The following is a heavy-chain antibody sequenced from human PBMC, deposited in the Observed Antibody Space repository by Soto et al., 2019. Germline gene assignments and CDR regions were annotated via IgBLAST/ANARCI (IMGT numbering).Heavy chain of an antibody. Sequence: EAQLVESGGGLIQPGGSLRLSCAASGFTVSDNYITWVRQAPGKGLEWVSLLYSGGRIYYADSVMGRFTISRDTSKNTVYLQMNSLRTEDTAVYYCAKSDPRYAYGLNVRSQGATVTVSS. CDR3: AKSDPRYAYGLNV. V-gene: IGHV3-53*01. CDR1: GFTVSDNY. D-gene: IGHD5-18*01. CDR2: LYSGGRI. J-gene: IGHJ6*02.